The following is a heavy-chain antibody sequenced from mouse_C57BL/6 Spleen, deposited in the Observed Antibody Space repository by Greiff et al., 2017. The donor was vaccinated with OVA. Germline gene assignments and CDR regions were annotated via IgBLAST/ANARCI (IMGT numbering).Heavy chain of an antibody. D-gene: IGHD1-1*01. J-gene: IGHJ2*01. CDR2: ISSGSSTI. CDR1: GFTFSDYG. Sequence: EVKLMESGGGLVKPGGSLKLSCAASGFTFSDYGMHWVRQAPEKGLEWVAYISSGSSTIYYADTVKGRFTISRDNAKNTLFLQMTSLRSEDTAMYYCARGRRYPYYCDYWGQGTTLTVSS. CDR3: ARGRRYPYYCDY. V-gene: IGHV5-17*01.